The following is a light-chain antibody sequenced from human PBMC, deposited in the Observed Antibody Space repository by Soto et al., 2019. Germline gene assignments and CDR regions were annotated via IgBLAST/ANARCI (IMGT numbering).Light chain of an antibody. V-gene: IGLV2-8*01. J-gene: IGLJ2*01. Sequence: QSALPQPPSASGSPGQSVTISCTGTSSDVGGYNYVSWYQQHPGKVPKLMIYEVNKRPSGVPDRFSGSKSGNTASLTVSGLQAEDEADYYCSSYGGSNNLVFGGGTKLTVL. CDR3: SSYGGSNNLV. CDR2: EVN. CDR1: SSDVGGYNY.